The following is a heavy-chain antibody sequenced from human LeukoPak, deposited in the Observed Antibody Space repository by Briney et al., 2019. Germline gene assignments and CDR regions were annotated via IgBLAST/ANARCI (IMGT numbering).Heavy chain of an antibody. V-gene: IGHV1-18*01. J-gene: IGHJ4*02. CDR1: GYTFTRYD. CDR2: ISTYNGNT. Sequence: ASVKVSCKASGYTFTRYDINWVRQATGQGPEWMGWISTYNGNTKYAQKFQGRVTMTTDTSTSTVYVELSSLTSEDTAVYSCARGNGFWAPLSYWGQGTLVTVSS. D-gene: IGHD3-10*01. CDR3: ARGNGFWAPLSY.